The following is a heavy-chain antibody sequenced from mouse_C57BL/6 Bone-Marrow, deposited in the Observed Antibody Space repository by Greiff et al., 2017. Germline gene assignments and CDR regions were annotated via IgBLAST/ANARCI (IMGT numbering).Heavy chain of an antibody. V-gene: IGHV1-55*01. J-gene: IGHJ3*01. CDR1: GYTFTGYY. CDR3: TEQDGGLAFDG. CDR2: IDPGNGGT. Sequence: QVQLQQSGAELVKPGASVKMSCKASGYTFTGYYMNWVKQRPEQGLEWIGEIDPGNGGTNYNKKFKAKATMTEDTSSSAAYMQLRSLTAEDSAVYYCTEQDGGLAFDGWGQG. D-gene: IGHD1-1*01.